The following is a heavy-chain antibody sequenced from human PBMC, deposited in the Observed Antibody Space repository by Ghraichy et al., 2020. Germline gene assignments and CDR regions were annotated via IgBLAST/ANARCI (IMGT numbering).Heavy chain of an antibody. Sequence: GESLNISCAASGFTFDDYTMHWVRQAPGKGLEWVSLISWDGGSTYYADSVKGRFTISRDNSKNSLYLQMNSLRTEDTALYYCAKGVRLRHPDYWGQGTLVTVSS. D-gene: IGHD3-10*01. CDR1: GFTFDDYT. CDR3: AKGVRLRHPDY. V-gene: IGHV3-43*01. J-gene: IGHJ4*02. CDR2: ISWDGGST.